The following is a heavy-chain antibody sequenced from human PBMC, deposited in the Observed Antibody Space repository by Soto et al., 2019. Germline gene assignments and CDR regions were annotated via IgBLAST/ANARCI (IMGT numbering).Heavy chain of an antibody. V-gene: IGHV3-23*01. J-gene: IGHJ4*02. CDR1: GLTFSSYA. D-gene: IGHD6-19*01. Sequence: PWGSRRLSCAASGLTFSSYAMSWVRQAPGKGLEWVSAISVSGGITYYADSVKGRFTISRDNSKNTLYLQMNSLRAEDTAVYYCAKDREYSSGWYVSDYWGKGNMVIVSS. CDR3: AKDREYSSGWYVSDY. CDR2: ISVSGGIT.